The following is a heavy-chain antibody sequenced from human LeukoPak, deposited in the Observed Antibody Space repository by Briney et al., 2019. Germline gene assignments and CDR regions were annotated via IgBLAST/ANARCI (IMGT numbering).Heavy chain of an antibody. D-gene: IGHD6-13*01. Sequence: GGSLRLSCAASGFIFSDYYMTWIRQAPGKGLEWLAYISGSGSDTNYADSVKGRFTTSRDNAKNSLYLQMNSLRAEDTAVYYCARVGSIAAAGTPDYWGQGTLVTVSS. CDR1: GFIFSDYY. J-gene: IGHJ4*02. V-gene: IGHV3-11*06. CDR2: ISGSGSDT. CDR3: ARVGSIAAAGTPDY.